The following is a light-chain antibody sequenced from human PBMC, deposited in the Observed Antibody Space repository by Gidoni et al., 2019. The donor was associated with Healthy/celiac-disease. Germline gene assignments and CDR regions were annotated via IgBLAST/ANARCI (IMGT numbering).Light chain of an antibody. CDR1: QIVSSN. V-gene: IGKV3D-15*01. J-gene: IGKJ5*01. CDR2: CAS. Sequence: ELVMMQSPATLSVSPGERATLSCRASQIVSSNLAWYQQKTGQAPRLLIYCASTRATGIPVRFRGSGSGTEFSFTISSLKSEDFAVYYCQQYNNWPPITFGQGTRLEIK. CDR3: QQYNNWPPIT.